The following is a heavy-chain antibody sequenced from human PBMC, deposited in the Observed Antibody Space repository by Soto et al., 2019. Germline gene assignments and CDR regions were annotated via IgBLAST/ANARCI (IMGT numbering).Heavy chain of an antibody. V-gene: IGHV1-18*01. J-gene: IGHJ5*02. CDR3: ARHHGPTTSENWVDN. Sequence: QVHLVQSGVEVKTPGASVRVSCQASGYTFFTYDISWVRQAPGQGLEWMGWISTYSGDTKYAQKFQGRVTMTTDTSTTTAYLELRSFRSDETAVYYCARHHGPTTSENWVDNWGEGNLVTVSS. D-gene: IGHD5-12*01. CDR2: ISTYSGDT. CDR1: GYTFFTYD.